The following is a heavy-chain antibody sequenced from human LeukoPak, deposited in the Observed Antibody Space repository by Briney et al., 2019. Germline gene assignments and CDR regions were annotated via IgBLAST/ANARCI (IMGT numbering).Heavy chain of an antibody. CDR3: ARDDPNYDFWSGYYFLSS. Sequence: PSETLSLTCAVSGGSISSSNWWSWVRQPPGKGLEWIGEIYHSGSTNYNPSLKSRVTISVDKSKNQFSLKLSSVTAADTAVYYCARDDPNYDFWSGYYFLSSWGQGTLVTVSS. CDR1: GGSISSSNW. D-gene: IGHD3-3*01. V-gene: IGHV4-4*02. CDR2: IYHSGST. J-gene: IGHJ5*02.